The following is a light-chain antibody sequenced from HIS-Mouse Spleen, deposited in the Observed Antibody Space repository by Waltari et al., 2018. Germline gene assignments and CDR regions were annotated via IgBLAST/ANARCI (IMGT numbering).Light chain of an antibody. CDR3: LLSYSGARV. J-gene: IGLJ2*01. Sequence: QAVVTQEPSLTVSPGGTVTLTCGSSTGAVTSGHYPYWFQQKPGQAPRTLIYDTGNTHSWTPARFSGSLLGGKAALTLSGAQPEDEAEYYCLLSYSGARVFGGGTKLTVL. CDR1: TGAVTSGHY. V-gene: IGLV7-46*01. CDR2: DTG.